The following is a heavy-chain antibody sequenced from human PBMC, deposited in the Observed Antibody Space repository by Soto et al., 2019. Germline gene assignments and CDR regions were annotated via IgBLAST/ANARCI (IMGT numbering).Heavy chain of an antibody. CDR3: ARGECSGGSCYSDY. V-gene: IGHV4-59*01. Sequence: SETLSLACTVSGGSISDYYWNWIRQPPGKGLEWIGYIYSSGSTNYNPSLKSRVTISLDTSKNQFSLRLNSVTAADTAVYYCARGECSGGSCYSDYWGQGTLVTVSS. CDR1: GGSISDYY. J-gene: IGHJ4*02. CDR2: IYSSGST. D-gene: IGHD2-15*01.